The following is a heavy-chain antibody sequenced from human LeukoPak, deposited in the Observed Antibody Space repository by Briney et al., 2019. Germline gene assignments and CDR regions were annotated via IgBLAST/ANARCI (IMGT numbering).Heavy chain of an antibody. Sequence: GGSLRLSCAASGFTFSRYWMSWVRQAPGKGLESVSVIYSGGSTYYADSVRGRFTISRDNSKNTLYLQMSSLRAEDTAIYYCARRAGEYSHPYDYWGQGTLVTVSS. D-gene: IGHD2-15*01. CDR2: IYSGGST. CDR1: GFTFSRYW. V-gene: IGHV3-53*01. J-gene: IGHJ4*02. CDR3: ARRAGEYSHPYDY.